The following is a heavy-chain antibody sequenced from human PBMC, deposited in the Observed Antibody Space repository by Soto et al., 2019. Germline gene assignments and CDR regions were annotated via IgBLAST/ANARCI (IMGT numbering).Heavy chain of an antibody. CDR1: GYIFTRYN. Sequence: ASVKVSCKTPGYIFTRYNIHWVRQAPGQRLEWMGWINTGTGDTKYSQKFQGRVTVTRDTSATTVYMELSSLRSEDTAVYYCARGPDYYGSGSAYFDYWGQGTVVTVSS. V-gene: IGHV1-3*04. CDR2: INTGTGDT. J-gene: IGHJ4*02. D-gene: IGHD3-10*01. CDR3: ARGPDYYGSGSAYFDY.